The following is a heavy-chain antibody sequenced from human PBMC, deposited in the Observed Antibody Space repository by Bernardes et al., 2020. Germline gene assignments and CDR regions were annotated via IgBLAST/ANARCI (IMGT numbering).Heavy chain of an antibody. CDR1: GFTFSSYW. V-gene: IGHV3-74*01. CDR3: ARDRYCSSTSCYFYYYYYYMDV. CDR2: INSDGSST. D-gene: IGHD2-2*01. Sequence: GGSLRLSCAASGFTFSSYWMHWVRQAPGTGLVWVSRINSDGSSTSYADSVKGRFTISRDNAKNTLYLQMNSLRAEDTAVYYCARDRYCSSTSCYFYYYYYYMDVWGKGTTVTVSS. J-gene: IGHJ6*03.